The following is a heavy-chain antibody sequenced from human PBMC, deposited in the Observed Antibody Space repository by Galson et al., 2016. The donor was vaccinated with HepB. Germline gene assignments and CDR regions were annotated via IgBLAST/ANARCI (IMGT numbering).Heavy chain of an antibody. V-gene: IGHV3-30*03. Sequence: SLRLSCAASGFTFRNYGMHWVRQAPAKGLEWVALMSYDGSQKYYADSVKGRFTISRDNSRDTLYLQMNSLRPEDTAIYYCASSAHTSYDIMTGYWGDWYFDLWGRGTLVTVSS. CDR3: ASSAHTSYDIMTGYWGDWYFDL. D-gene: IGHD3-9*01. CDR2: MSYDGSQK. J-gene: IGHJ2*01. CDR1: GFTFRNYG.